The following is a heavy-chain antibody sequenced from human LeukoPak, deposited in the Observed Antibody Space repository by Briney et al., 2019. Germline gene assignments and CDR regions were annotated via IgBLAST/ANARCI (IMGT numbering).Heavy chain of an antibody. D-gene: IGHD1-26*01. J-gene: IGHJ3*02. CDR2: IYSGGST. Sequence: QPGGSLRLSCAASVLTVTSNYISWVRQAPGKGLEWVSVIYSGGSTYYRDSVKGRFTISRDNSKNTVYLQMNSLRVEDMAVYYCARERRVGIKEVAFDIWGQGTMVSVSS. V-gene: IGHV3-66*01. CDR3: ARERRVGIKEVAFDI. CDR1: VLTVTSNY.